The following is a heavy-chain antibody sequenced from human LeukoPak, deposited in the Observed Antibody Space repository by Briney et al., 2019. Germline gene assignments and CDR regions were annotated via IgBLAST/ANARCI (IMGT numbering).Heavy chain of an antibody. CDR2: IYYSGST. J-gene: IGHJ3*02. CDR1: GGSISNNVYY. CDR3: ARGRSGYYFDAFDI. D-gene: IGHD3-22*01. Sequence: KPSETLSLTCTVSGGSISNNVYYWGWIRQPPGKGLEWIGHIYYSGSTSYNPSLKSRVTISVDTSKNQFSLKLSSVTATDTAVYYCARGRSGYYFDAFDIWGQGTMVTVSS. V-gene: IGHV4-39*07.